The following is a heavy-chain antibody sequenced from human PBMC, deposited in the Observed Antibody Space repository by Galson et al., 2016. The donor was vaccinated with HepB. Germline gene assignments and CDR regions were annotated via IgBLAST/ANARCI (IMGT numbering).Heavy chain of an antibody. CDR3: VRLLEKKGDYYYYGMDV. J-gene: IGHJ6*02. CDR2: IDYSGTT. D-gene: IGHD1-1*01. V-gene: IGHV4-39*01. CDR1: GGSISSRSYY. Sequence: SETLSLACTVSGGSISSRSYYWGWTRQPPGKGPEWIGTIDYSGTTYYNPSLKSRVTMSVDTSKNQFSLKLSSVTAADTAVYYCVRLLEKKGDYYYYGMDVWGHGTTVTVSS.